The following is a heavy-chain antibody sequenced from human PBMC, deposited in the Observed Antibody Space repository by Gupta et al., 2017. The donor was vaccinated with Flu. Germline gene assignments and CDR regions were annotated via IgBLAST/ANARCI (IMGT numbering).Heavy chain of an antibody. J-gene: IGHJ5*02. CDR3: ARDKPCGGDCYYRDP. V-gene: IGHV1-69*01. CDR2: ILPILGTA. D-gene: IGHD2-21*02. Sequence: QVQLVQSGAEVKKPGSSVRVSCKASGDTFSSSTFNWVRQAPGQGLEWMGDILPILGTANYAQKFQGRVTISADESTNTVYMELTSLRFEDTAVFFCARDKPCGGDCYYRDPWGPGTLVTVSS. CDR1: GDTFSSST.